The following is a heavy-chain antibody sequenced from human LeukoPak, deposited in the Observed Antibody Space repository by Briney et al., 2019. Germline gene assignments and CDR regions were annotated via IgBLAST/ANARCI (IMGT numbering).Heavy chain of an antibody. D-gene: IGHD3-9*01. V-gene: IGHV3-23*01. Sequence: GGSLRLSCVASGFTFSNYAMSWVRPAPGKGLEWVSAITGSGGNTYYADSVKGRFTISRDNSKNPVFLQINILRHEDTAIYHCVIWWDYDVLTGYYVPDYWGQGTLVTVSS. CDR1: GFTFSNYA. CDR2: ITGSGGNT. J-gene: IGHJ4*02. CDR3: VIWWDYDVLTGYYVPDY.